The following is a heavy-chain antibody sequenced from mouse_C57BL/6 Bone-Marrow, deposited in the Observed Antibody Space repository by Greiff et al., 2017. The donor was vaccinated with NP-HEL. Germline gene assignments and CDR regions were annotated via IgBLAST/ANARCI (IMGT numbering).Heavy chain of an antibody. Sequence: DVMLVESGGGLVQPGGSLKLSCAASGFTFSDYGMAWVRQAPRKGPEWVAFISNLAYSIYYADTVTGRFTISRENAKNTLYLEMSSLRSEDTAMYYCARHGGRGDFDYWGQGTTLTVSS. D-gene: IGHD1-1*02. CDR3: ARHGGRGDFDY. CDR2: ISNLAYSI. CDR1: GFTFSDYG. J-gene: IGHJ2*01. V-gene: IGHV5-15*01.